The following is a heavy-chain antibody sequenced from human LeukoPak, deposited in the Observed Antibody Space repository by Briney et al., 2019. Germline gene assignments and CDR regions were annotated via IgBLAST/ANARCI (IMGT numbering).Heavy chain of an antibody. Sequence: GGSLRLSCEVSGFTFSSHPIHWVRQAPGKGLEWLAVITYDGSEKYYADSVKGRVTISRDNSKNTLYLQMNSLRDEDTAVYYCARLAAAGIYYYYYYMDVWGKGTTVTVSS. J-gene: IGHJ6*03. CDR3: ARLAAAGIYYYYYYMDV. CDR2: ITYDGSEK. V-gene: IGHV3-30*04. CDR1: GFTFSSHP. D-gene: IGHD6-13*01.